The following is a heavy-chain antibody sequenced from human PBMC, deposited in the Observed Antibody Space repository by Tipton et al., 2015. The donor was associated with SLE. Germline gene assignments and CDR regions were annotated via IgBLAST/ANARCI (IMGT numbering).Heavy chain of an antibody. D-gene: IGHD2-2*01. CDR1: GGSINRGNYY. V-gene: IGHV4-39*07. CDR3: ARDRAICTRTTCYGDNWFDP. Sequence: TLSLTCTVSGGSINRGNYYWGWIRQPPGKGLEWIGSIFYTGRAYYNPSLESRITTSVDTSRNQFSLKLTSVTAADTAVYYCARDRAICTRTTCYGDNWFDPWGQGTLVTVSS. CDR2: IFYTGRA. J-gene: IGHJ5*02.